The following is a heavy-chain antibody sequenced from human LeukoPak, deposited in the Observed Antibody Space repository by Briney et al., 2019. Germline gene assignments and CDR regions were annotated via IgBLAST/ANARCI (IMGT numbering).Heavy chain of an antibody. Sequence: GSLRLSCAASGFTFSSYGMPWVRQAPGKGLEWVAFIRYDGSNKYYADSVKGRFTISRDNSKNTLYLQMNSLRAEDTAVYYCAKTPPSSTSYYYYYYMDVWGKGTTVTVSS. CDR3: AKTPPSSTSYYYYYYMDV. CDR2: IRYDGSNK. V-gene: IGHV3-30*02. D-gene: IGHD6-6*01. J-gene: IGHJ6*03. CDR1: GFTFSSYG.